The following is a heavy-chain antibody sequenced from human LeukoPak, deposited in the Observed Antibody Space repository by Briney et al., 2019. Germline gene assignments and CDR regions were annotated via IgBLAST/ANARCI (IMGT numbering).Heavy chain of an antibody. CDR1: GFTFENYA. Sequence: GGSLRLSCAGSGFTFENYAMSWVRQAPGKGLEWVSGIDGGGGSTFYADAVKGRFTISRDNSKNTLYLQMASLRAEDTAVYYCAKDSRGWHRPVDCWGQGTLVTVSS. J-gene: IGHJ4*02. CDR3: AKDSRGWHRPVDC. V-gene: IGHV3-23*01. CDR2: IDGGGGST. D-gene: IGHD3-22*01.